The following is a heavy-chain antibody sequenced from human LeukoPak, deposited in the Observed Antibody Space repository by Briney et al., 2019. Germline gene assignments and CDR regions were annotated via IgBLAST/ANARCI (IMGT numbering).Heavy chain of an antibody. V-gene: IGHV4-34*01. CDR3: ARHGRGALRSRGFFDH. CDR1: GGSFTEYY. D-gene: IGHD1-26*01. J-gene: IGHJ4*02. Sequence: NPSETLSLTCAVYGGSFTEYYWSWIRQTPEKGLEWIAAVSDSGGINYSQSLKSRVTISMDRSKNQVSLKLRSLTAADTAIYYCARHGRGALRSRGFFDHWGQGTLVTVSS. CDR2: VSDSGGI.